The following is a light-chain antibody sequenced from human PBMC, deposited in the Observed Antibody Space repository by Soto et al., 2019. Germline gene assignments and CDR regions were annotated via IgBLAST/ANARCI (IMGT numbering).Light chain of an antibody. CDR3: QHSYSTPFT. CDR1: QSISSY. Sequence: DIPMTQSPSSLSASVGDRVTITCRSSQSISSYVNWYQQKPGIAPRLLIFAASNLQTGVPSRFRGSGSGTDFTLTISGLQPEDFGMYFCQHSYSTPFTFGPGTKVDI. J-gene: IGKJ3*01. V-gene: IGKV1-39*01. CDR2: AAS.